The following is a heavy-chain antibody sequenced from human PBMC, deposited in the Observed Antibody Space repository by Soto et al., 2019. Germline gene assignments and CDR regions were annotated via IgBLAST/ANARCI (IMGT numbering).Heavy chain of an antibody. CDR3: ARGRYVDY. Sequence: QVHLVQSGAEVKKPGASVKVSCKGSGYAFTTYGITWVRQAPGQGLEWMGWISAHNGNTNYAQKLQGRVTVTRDTSTSTAYMELRSLRFDDTAVYYCARGRYVDYWGQGALVTVPS. V-gene: IGHV1-18*01. CDR2: ISAHNGNT. D-gene: IGHD1-1*01. J-gene: IGHJ4*02. CDR1: GYAFTTYG.